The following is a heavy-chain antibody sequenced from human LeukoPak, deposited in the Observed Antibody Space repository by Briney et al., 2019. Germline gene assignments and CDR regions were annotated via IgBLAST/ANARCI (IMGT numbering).Heavy chain of an antibody. CDR1: GFSFGSHP. CDR3: ARGVMAARLYYFDY. V-gene: IGHV3-23*01. CDR2: ITGSGDYT. D-gene: IGHD2-21*01. Sequence: LAGGSLRLSCAASGFSFGSHPMNWVRQAPGKGLEWVSGITGSGDYTYYIDSVQGRFTISRDNSKSMLFLQMNSLRAEDTAVYYCARGVMAARLYYFDYWGRGILVTVSS. J-gene: IGHJ4*02.